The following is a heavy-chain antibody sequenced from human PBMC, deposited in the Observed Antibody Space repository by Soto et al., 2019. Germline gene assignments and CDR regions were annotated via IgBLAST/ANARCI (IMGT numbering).Heavy chain of an antibody. CDR3: AGKKPYYDFWSGYFNAGDY. D-gene: IGHD3-3*01. Sequence: GASVKVSCKASGYTFTSYGISWVRQAPGQGLEWMGWISAYNGNTNYAQKLQGRVTMTTDTSTSTAYMELRSLRSDDTAVYYCAGKKPYYDFWSGYFNAGDYWGQGTLVTVSS. V-gene: IGHV1-18*01. J-gene: IGHJ4*02. CDR2: ISAYNGNT. CDR1: GYTFTSYG.